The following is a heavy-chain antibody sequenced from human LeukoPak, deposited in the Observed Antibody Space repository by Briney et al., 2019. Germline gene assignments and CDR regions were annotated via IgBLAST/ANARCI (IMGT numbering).Heavy chain of an antibody. D-gene: IGHD4/OR15-4a*01. J-gene: IGHJ4*02. CDR3: ARDHSGTNYVMD. V-gene: IGHV4-59*01. CDR1: GGSISSYY. CDR2: IYYGGST. Sequence: SETLSLTCTVSGGSISSYYWSWIRQPPGKGLEWIGYIYYGGSTNYNPSLKSRVTISVDTSKSQFSLKLRSVTAADTAVYYCARDHSGTNYVMDWGQGTLVTVSS.